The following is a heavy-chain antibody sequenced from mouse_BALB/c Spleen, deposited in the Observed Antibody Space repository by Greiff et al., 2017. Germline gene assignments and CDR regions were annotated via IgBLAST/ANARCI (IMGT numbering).Heavy chain of an antibody. D-gene: IGHD2-1*01. CDR3: ARHGDGNYVAMDY. CDR1: GFAFSSYD. CDR2: ISSGGGST. V-gene: IGHV5-12-1*01. Sequence: EVQLVESGGGLVKPGGSLKLSCAASGFAFSSYDMSWVRQTPEKRLEWVAYISSGGGSTYYPDTVKGRFTISRDNAKNTLYLQMSSLKSEDTAMYDCARHGDGNYVAMDYWGQGTSVTVSS. J-gene: IGHJ4*01.